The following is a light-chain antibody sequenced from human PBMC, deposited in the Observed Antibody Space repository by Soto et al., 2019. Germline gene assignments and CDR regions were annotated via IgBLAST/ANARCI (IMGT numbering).Light chain of an antibody. CDR3: QQYDSSPT. J-gene: IGKJ1*01. Sequence: ENVLTQSPGTLSLSPGERATLSCRASQSVSSYLAWYQQKPGQAPRLLIYDASNRATGIPARFSGSGSGTDLTLTISRLEPEDFAVYYCQQYDSSPTFGQGTKVDIK. CDR2: DAS. CDR1: QSVSSY. V-gene: IGKV3-20*01.